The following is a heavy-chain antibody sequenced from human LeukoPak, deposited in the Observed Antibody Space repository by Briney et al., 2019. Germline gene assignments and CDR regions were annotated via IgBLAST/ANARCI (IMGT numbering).Heavy chain of an antibody. CDR3: ARNSKGIIVGVGAPNFYYYFMDV. Sequence: GGSLRLSCAASGFTLGSNWMTWVRQAPGKGLEWVANIKQDGSEKNYVDSVRGRFIISRDNAKNSLYRQMKSLGAGDSAVYYCARNSKGIIVGVGAPNFYYYFMDVWGRGTMVTVS. CDR1: GFTLGSNW. V-gene: IGHV3-7*01. J-gene: IGHJ6*03. D-gene: IGHD2/OR15-2a*01. CDR2: IKQDGSEK.